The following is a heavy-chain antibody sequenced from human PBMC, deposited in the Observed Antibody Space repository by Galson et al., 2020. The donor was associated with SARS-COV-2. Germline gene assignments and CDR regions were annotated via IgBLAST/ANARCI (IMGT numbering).Heavy chain of an antibody. J-gene: IGHJ3*02. Sequence: GGSLRLSCAASGFTFSSYGMHWVRQAPGKGLEWVAVITYDGSNKYYADSVKGRFTISRDNSKNTLYLQMNSLRAEDTAVYYCAKGSPILLWFGSDAFDIWGQGTMVTVSS. CDR3: AKGSPILLWFGSDAFDI. V-gene: IGHV3-30*18. CDR1: GFTFSSYG. CDR2: ITYDGSNK. D-gene: IGHD3-10*01.